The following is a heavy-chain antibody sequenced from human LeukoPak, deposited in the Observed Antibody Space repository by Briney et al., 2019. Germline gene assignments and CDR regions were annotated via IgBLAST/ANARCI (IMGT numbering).Heavy chain of an antibody. CDR2: INPNSGGT. J-gene: IGHJ4*02. CDR3: AREVTRWLQEIHY. Sequence: GASVKVSCKASGYTFTGYYMHWVRQAPGQGLEWMGWINPNSGGTNYAQKFQGRVTMTRDTSISTAYMELSRLRSDDTAVYYCAREVTRWLQEIHYWGQGTLVTVSS. V-gene: IGHV1-2*02. D-gene: IGHD5-24*01. CDR1: GYTFTGYY.